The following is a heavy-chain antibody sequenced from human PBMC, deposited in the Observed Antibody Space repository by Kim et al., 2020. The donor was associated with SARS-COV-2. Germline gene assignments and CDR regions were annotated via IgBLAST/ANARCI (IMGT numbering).Heavy chain of an antibody. Sequence: YADSVKGRFTVTRDNAKNTLYLQMISLRAEDTAVYYCARDPSPRLRSDYWGQGTLVTVSS. CDR3: ARDPSPRLRSDY. J-gene: IGHJ4*02. V-gene: IGHV3-74*01. D-gene: IGHD4-17*01.